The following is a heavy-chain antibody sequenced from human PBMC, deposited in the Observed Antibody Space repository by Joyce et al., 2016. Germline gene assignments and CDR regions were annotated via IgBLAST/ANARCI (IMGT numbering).Heavy chain of an antibody. Sequence: VQLVESGGGLVQPGGSLRLSCAASGFTFSSYWMSWVRQAPGKGLEWVANIKQDGSEKYYVDSVKGRFTISRDNAKNSLYLQMNSLRAEDTAVYYCATVRDYYGSGSQPLDYWGQGTLVTVSS. CDR1: GFTFSSYW. D-gene: IGHD3-10*01. CDR3: ATVRDYYGSGSQPLDY. J-gene: IGHJ4*02. CDR2: IKQDGSEK. V-gene: IGHV3-7*01.